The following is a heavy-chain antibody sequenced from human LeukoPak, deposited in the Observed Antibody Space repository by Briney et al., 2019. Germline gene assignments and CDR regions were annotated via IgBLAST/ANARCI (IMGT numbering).Heavy chain of an antibody. CDR2: FYTSGST. V-gene: IGHV4-61*02. CDR1: GGSISSSSYY. D-gene: IGHD1-26*01. Sequence: PSETLSLTCTVPGGSISSSSYYWSWIRQPAGKGLEWIGRFYTSGSTNYNPSLKSRVTMSVDTSKNQISLKLSSVTAADTAVYYCARRDSGSSSRAFDIWGQGTMVTVSS. J-gene: IGHJ3*02. CDR3: ARRDSGSSSRAFDI.